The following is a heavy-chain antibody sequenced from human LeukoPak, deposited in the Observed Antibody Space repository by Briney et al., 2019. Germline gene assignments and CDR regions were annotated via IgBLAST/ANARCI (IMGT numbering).Heavy chain of an antibody. CDR3: ARDGCSGGSCSFDY. D-gene: IGHD2-15*01. Sequence: GGSLRLSCAASGFTVSDNYMNWVRQAPGKGLEWVSSITSSSSYIYYADSVKGRFTISRDNAKNSLYLQMNSLRADDTAVYYCARDGCSGGSCSFDYWGQGTLVTVSS. V-gene: IGHV3-21*01. CDR2: ITSSSSYI. CDR1: GFTVSDNY. J-gene: IGHJ4*02.